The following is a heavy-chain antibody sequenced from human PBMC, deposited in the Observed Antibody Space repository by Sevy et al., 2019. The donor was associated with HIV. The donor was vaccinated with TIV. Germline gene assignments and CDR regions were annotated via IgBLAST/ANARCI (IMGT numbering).Heavy chain of an antibody. CDR2: IRSKAYGGTT. Sequence: GGSLRLSCTASGFTFGDYAMSWFRQSPGKGLEWVGFIRSKAYGGTTEYAASVKGRFTISRDDSKSIAYLQMNSLKTEDTAVYYCTRGVTTILWYFDLWGRGTLVTVSS. D-gene: IGHD5-12*01. CDR1: GFTFGDYA. J-gene: IGHJ2*01. CDR3: TRGVTTILWYFDL. V-gene: IGHV3-49*03.